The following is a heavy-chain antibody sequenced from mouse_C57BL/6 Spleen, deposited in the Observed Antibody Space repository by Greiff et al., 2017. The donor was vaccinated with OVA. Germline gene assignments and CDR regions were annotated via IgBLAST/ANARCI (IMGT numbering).Heavy chain of an antibody. Sequence: QVQLKQSGAELMKPGASVKLSCKATGYTFTGYWIEWVKQRPGHGLEWIGEILPGSGSTNYNEKFKGKATFTADTSSTTAYMQLSSLTTEDSVIYYCARSHPTVGSRYFDVWGTGTTVTVSS. CDR2: ILPGSGST. CDR3: ARSHPTVGSRYFDV. CDR1: GYTFTGYW. D-gene: IGHD1-1*01. V-gene: IGHV1-9*01. J-gene: IGHJ1*03.